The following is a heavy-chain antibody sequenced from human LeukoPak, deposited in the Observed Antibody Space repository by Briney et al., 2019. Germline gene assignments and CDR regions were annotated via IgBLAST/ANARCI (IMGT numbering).Heavy chain of an antibody. CDR2: ISYDGSNK. Sequence: GGSLRLSCSASGFIISDYAMHWVRQAPGKGLEWVAVISYDGSNKYYADSVKGRFTISRDNSKNTLYLQMNSLRAEDTAVYYCAKGRGITMVRGVTLFLDYWGQGTLVTVSS. J-gene: IGHJ4*02. CDR3: AKGRGITMVRGVTLFLDY. V-gene: IGHV3-30*04. CDR1: GFIISDYA. D-gene: IGHD3-10*01.